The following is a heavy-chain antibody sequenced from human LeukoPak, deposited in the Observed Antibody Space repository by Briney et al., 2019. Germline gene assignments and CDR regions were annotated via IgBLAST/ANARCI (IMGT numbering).Heavy chain of an antibody. Sequence: GGSLRLSCAASGFTFRTYGMHWDRQAPGKGLEWVTFIRYDGSDKYYADSVRGRFTISRDNSKNTLFLQMNSLRLDDTAVYYCAKRADYYDSSGAFYDAFALGGQGTMVTVSS. D-gene: IGHD3-16*01. CDR2: IRYDGSDK. CDR3: AKRADYYDSSGAFYDAFAL. CDR1: GFTFRTYG. J-gene: IGHJ3*01. V-gene: IGHV3-30*02.